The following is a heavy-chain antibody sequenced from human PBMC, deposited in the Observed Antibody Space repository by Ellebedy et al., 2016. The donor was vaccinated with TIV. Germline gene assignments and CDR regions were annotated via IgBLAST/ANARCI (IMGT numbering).Heavy chain of an antibody. D-gene: IGHD2-15*01. V-gene: IGHV1-18*01. Sequence: ASVKVSXXASGYTFSSQGISWVRQAPGQGLEWMGWISVYNGNTNSAQKLQGRVTMSTDTSTSTAYMELRSLRSDDTAVYYCARGSDIQLPHYWGQGTLVTVSS. CDR3: ARGSDIQLPHY. J-gene: IGHJ4*02. CDR1: GYTFSSQG. CDR2: ISVYNGNT.